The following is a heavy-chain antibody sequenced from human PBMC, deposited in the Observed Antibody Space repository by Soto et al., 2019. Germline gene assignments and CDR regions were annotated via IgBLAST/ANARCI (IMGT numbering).Heavy chain of an antibody. CDR2: IVVNSGNT. V-gene: IGHV1-58*01. Sequence: GASVKVSCKASGFTFSYSAVQWVRQARGQRLEWIGWIVVNSGNTNLAQKFQERVTITRDKSTNTAYMELSGLRSDDTAVYYCARDRADSTTTQCLHGMDVWGQGTTVTVSS. CDR3: ARDRADSTTTQCLHGMDV. J-gene: IGHJ6*02. CDR1: GFTFSYSA. D-gene: IGHD4-4*01.